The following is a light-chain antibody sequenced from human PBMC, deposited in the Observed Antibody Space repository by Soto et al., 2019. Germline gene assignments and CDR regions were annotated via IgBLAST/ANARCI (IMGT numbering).Light chain of an antibody. J-gene: IGKJ1*01. V-gene: IGKV1-5*03. CDR3: QHYNSYSEA. CDR1: QTISSW. CDR2: KAS. Sequence: DFQMTQSPSTLSASVGDRVTITCRASQTISSWLAWYQQKPGKAPKLLIYKASTLKSGVPSRFSGSGSGTGFTLTISSLQPDDFATYYCQHYNSYSEAFGQGTKVDI.